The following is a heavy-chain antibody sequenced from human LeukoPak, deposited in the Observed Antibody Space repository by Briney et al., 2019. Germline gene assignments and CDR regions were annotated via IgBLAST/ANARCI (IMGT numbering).Heavy chain of an antibody. V-gene: IGHV1-2*04. D-gene: IGHD2-15*01. CDR2: INPNSGGT. CDR1: GYTFTGYY. J-gene: IGHJ6*02. CDR3: ARERGPLGYCSGGSCYFDGMDV. Sequence: ASVKVSCKASGYTFTGYYMHWVRQAPGQGLEWMGWINPNSGGTNYAQKFQGWVTMTRDTSISTAYMELSRLRSDDTAVYYCARERGPLGYCSGGSCYFDGMDVWGQGTTVTVSS.